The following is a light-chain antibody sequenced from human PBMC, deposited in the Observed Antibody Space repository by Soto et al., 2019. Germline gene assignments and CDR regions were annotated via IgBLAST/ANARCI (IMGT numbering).Light chain of an antibody. V-gene: IGKV3-20*01. CDR3: QQYGTSPPVYA. CDR2: HAS. J-gene: IGKJ2*01. Sequence: EIVLTQSPGTLSLSPGERATLSCRTSQSVSNTYLAWYQQKPGQAPRLLIYHASSRATGIPGRFSGSGSGTDFTLTISRLEPEDFAVYYCQQYGTSPPVYASGQGTKLEI. CDR1: QSVSNTY.